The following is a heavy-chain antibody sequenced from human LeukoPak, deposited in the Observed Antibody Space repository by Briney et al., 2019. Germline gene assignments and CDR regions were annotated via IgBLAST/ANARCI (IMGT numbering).Heavy chain of an antibody. Sequence: ASVKVSCKASGGTFSSYAISWVRQAPGQGLEWMGGIIPIFGTANCAQKFQGRVTITADESTSTAYMELSSLRSEDTAVYYCAKVYYDILTGYSKRGDWFDPWGQGTLVTVSS. CDR3: AKVYYDILTGYSKRGDWFDP. CDR2: IIPIFGTA. V-gene: IGHV1-69*13. CDR1: GGTFSSYA. J-gene: IGHJ5*02. D-gene: IGHD3-9*01.